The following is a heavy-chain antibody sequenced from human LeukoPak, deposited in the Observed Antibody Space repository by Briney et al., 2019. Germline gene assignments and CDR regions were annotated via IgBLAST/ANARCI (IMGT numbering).Heavy chain of an antibody. V-gene: IGHV4-59*12. CDR1: GGSISSYY. Sequence: QSSETLSLTCTVSGGSISSYYWSWIRQPPGKGLEWIGYIYYSGSTNYNPSLKSRVTISVDTSKNQFSLKLSSVTAADTAVYYCARGRVVVPAANFPFDYWGQGTLVTVSS. D-gene: IGHD2-2*01. CDR2: IYYSGST. J-gene: IGHJ4*02. CDR3: ARGRVVVPAANFPFDY.